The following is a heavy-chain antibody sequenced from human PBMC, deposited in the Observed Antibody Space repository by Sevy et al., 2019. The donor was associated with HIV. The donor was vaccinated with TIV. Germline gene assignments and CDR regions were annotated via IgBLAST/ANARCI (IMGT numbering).Heavy chain of an antibody. D-gene: IGHD3-22*01. V-gene: IGHV3-21*01. CDR2: ISSSSSYI. CDR1: GFTFSSYS. CDR3: ARDDSSGYANYYYGMDV. Sequence: GGSLRLSCAASGFTFSSYSMNWVRQAPGKGLEWVSSISSSSSYIYYADSVKGRFTISRDNAKNSLYLQMNSLRAEDTAVYYFARDDSSGYANYYYGMDVWGQGTTVTVSS. J-gene: IGHJ6*02.